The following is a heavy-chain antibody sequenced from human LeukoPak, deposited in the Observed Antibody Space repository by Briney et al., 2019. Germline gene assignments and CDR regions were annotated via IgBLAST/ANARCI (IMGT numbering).Heavy chain of an antibody. CDR2: INHSGST. D-gene: IGHD2-15*01. V-gene: IGHV4-34*01. CDR3: ARGAVGSADDAFDI. CDR1: GGSFSGYY. J-gene: IGHJ3*02. Sequence: PSETLSLTCAVYGGSFSGYYWSWIRQPPGKGLEWIGEINHSGSTNYNPSLKSRVTISVDTSKNQFSLKLGSVTAADTAVYYCARGAVGSADDAFDIWGQGTMVTVSS.